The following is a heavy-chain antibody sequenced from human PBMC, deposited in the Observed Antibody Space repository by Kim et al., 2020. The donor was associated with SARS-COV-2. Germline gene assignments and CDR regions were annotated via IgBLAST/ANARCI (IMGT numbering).Heavy chain of an antibody. CDR2: ISYDGSNK. V-gene: IGHV3-30*04. CDR3: ARETIFGVMWAFDI. CDR1: GFTFSSYA. J-gene: IGHJ3*02. Sequence: GGSLRLSCAASGFTFSSYAMHWVRQAPGKGLEWVAVISYDGSNKYYADSVKGRFTISRDNSKNTLYLQMNSLRAEDTAVYYCARETIFGVMWAFDIWSQG. D-gene: IGHD3-3*01.